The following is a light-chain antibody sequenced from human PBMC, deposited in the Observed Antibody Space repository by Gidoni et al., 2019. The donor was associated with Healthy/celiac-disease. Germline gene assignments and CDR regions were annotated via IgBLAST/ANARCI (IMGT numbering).Light chain of an antibody. CDR3: SSYTSSSTLVV. CDR2: DVS. J-gene: IGLJ2*01. Sequence: QSALTQPSSVSGSPGQSITISFTGTSSDVGGYNYVSWYQQHPVKAPKLMIYDVSNRPSGVSNRFSGSKSGNTASLTISGLQAEDEADYYCSSYTSSSTLVVFGGGTKLTGL. V-gene: IGLV2-14*03. CDR1: SSDVGGYNY.